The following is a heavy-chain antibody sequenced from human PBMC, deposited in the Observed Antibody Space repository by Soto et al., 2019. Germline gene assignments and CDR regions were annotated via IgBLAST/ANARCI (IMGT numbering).Heavy chain of an antibody. D-gene: IGHD3-9*01. CDR3: ARDLQGYYDILTGYGYYGMDV. V-gene: IGHV4-61*01. CDR1: GGSVSSGSYY. CDR2: IYYSGST. J-gene: IGHJ6*02. Sequence: SETLSLTCTVSGGSVSSGSYYWSWIRQPPGKGLEWIGYIYYSGSTNYNPSLKSRVTISVDTSKNQFSLKLSSVTAADTAVYYCARDLQGYYDILTGYGYYGMDVWGQGTTVTVSS.